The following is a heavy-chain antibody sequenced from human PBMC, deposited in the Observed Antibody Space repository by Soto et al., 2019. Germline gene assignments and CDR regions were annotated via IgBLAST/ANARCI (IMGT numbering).Heavy chain of an antibody. CDR2: IYYSGST. J-gene: IGHJ4*02. CDR1: GGSISSYY. D-gene: IGHD4-17*01. V-gene: IGHV4-59*01. Sequence: SETLSLTCPVSGGSISSYYWSWIRQPPGKGLEWIGYIYYSGSTNYNPSLKSRVTISVDTSKNQFSLKLSSVTAADTAVYYCARVYGDYLDFWGQGTLVTVSS. CDR3: ARVYGDYLDF.